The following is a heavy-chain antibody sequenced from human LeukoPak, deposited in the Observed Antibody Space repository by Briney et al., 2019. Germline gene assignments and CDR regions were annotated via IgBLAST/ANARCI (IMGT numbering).Heavy chain of an antibody. CDR1: GGSISSYY. Sequence: SETLSLTCTVSGGSISSYYWSWIRQPPGKGLEWIGYIFYSGSTNYNPSLKSRVTISVDTSKNQFSLKLSSVTAADTAVYYCARGLFWLDPWGQGTLVTVSS. CDR3: ARGLFWLDP. V-gene: IGHV4-59*01. CDR2: IFYSGST. J-gene: IGHJ5*02.